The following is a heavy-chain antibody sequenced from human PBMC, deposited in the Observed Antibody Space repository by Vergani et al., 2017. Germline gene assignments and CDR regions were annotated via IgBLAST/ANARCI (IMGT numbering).Heavy chain of an antibody. CDR1: GGTFSSYA. J-gene: IGHJ6*01. CDR2: ISAYNGNT. D-gene: IGHD5-12*01. CDR3: AREGATIVNYYDCMDV. V-gene: IGHV1-18*01. Sequence: QVQLVQSGAEVKKPGSSVKVSCKASGGTFSSYAISWVRQAPGQGLEWMGWISAYNGNTNYAQKLQGRVTMTTDTATSTAYMELRSLRSDDTAVYYCAREGATIVNYYDCMDVWGQGTTVTVSS.